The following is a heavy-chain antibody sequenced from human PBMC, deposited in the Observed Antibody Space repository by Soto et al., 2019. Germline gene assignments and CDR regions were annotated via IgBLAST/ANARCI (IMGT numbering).Heavy chain of an antibody. V-gene: IGHV1-3*01. CDR1: GYTFTSYA. Sequence: ASVEVSCKASGYTFTSYAMHWVRQAPGQRLEWMGWINAGNGNTKYSQKFQGRVTITRDTSASTAYMELSSLRSEDTAVYYCARDWARIGGLGPSGWFDPWGQGTLVTVSS. CDR2: INAGNGNT. D-gene: IGHD2-21*01. J-gene: IGHJ5*02. CDR3: ARDWARIGGLGPSGWFDP.